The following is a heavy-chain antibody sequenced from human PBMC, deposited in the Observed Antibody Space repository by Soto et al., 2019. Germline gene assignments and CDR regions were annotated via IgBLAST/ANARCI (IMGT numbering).Heavy chain of an antibody. Sequence: SETLSLTCTVSGGSISSYYWSWIRQPPGKGLEWIGYIYYSGSTNYNPSLKSRVTISVDTSKNQFSLKLSSVTAADTAVYYCARDHHYYDSSGYSKDWLDPWGQGTLVTVSS. V-gene: IGHV4-59*01. CDR1: GGSISSYY. J-gene: IGHJ5*02. D-gene: IGHD3-22*01. CDR2: IYYSGST. CDR3: ARDHHYYDSSGYSKDWLDP.